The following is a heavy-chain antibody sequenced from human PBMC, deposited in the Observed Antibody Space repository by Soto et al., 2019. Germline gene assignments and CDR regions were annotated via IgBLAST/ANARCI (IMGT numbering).Heavy chain of an antibody. J-gene: IGHJ4*02. CDR2: IYYSGST. Sequence: SETLSLTCTVSGGSISSGSYYWDWIRQPPGKGLEWIGGIYYSGSTYYNPSLKSRVTISVDTSKNQFSLKLSSVTAADTAVYYCARHTPAISISDHWGQGTLVTVSS. D-gene: IGHD2-15*01. CDR3: ARHTPAISISDH. V-gene: IGHV4-39*01. CDR1: GGSISSGSYY.